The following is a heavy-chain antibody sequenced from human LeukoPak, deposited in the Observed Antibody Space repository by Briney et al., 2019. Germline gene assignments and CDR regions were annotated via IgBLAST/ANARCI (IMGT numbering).Heavy chain of an antibody. CDR3: ARTTIAVAGAIYLLGYFDL. Sequence: SETLSLTCTVAGGSISSSSYYWGWIRQPPGKGLEWIGSIYYSGSTYYNPSLKSRVTISVDTSKNQFSLKLSSVTAADTAVYYCARTTIAVAGAIYLLGYFDLWGRGTLVTVSS. J-gene: IGHJ2*01. V-gene: IGHV4-39*01. CDR1: GGSISSSSYY. CDR2: IYYSGST. D-gene: IGHD6-19*01.